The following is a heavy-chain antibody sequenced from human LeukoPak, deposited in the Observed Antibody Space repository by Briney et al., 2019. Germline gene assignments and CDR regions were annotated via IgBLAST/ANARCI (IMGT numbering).Heavy chain of an antibody. CDR3: ARSAPGSRGLDY. D-gene: IGHD3-10*01. Sequence: SETLSLTCFVSGGSISSHYWNWIRQPAWKGLEWIGRCYTSGNTNYNPSLKSRVTMSVDTSKIQFSLKLNSVTAADTAVYYCARSAPGSRGLDYWGQGTLVTVSS. CDR1: GGSISSHY. CDR2: CYTSGNT. J-gene: IGHJ4*02. V-gene: IGHV4-4*07.